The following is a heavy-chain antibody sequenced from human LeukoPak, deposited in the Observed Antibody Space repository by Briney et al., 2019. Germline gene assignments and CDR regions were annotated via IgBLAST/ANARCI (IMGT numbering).Heavy chain of an antibody. Sequence: GASVKVSCKASGYTFTSYGISWVRQAPGQGLEWMGWISAYNGNTSYAQKIQGTVTMTTDTSTSTAYMELRSLRSDNTAVYYCARKLPGVCYFDYWGQGTLVTVSS. CDR3: ARKLPGVCYFDY. D-gene: IGHD4-23*01. CDR2: ISAYNGNT. V-gene: IGHV1-18*01. J-gene: IGHJ4*02. CDR1: GYTFTSYG.